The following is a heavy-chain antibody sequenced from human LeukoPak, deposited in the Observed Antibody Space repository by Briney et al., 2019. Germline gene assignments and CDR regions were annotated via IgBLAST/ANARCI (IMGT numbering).Heavy chain of an antibody. D-gene: IGHD6-13*01. CDR1: GYTFTGYY. Sequence: ASVKVSCKASGYTFTGYYMHWVRQAPGQGLEWMGWINPNSGGTNYAQKFQGRVTMTRDTSISTAYMEMSRLRSDDTAVYYCARGIAAAGIVYYWGQGTLVTVSS. J-gene: IGHJ4*02. CDR2: INPNSGGT. V-gene: IGHV1-2*02. CDR3: ARGIAAAGIVYY.